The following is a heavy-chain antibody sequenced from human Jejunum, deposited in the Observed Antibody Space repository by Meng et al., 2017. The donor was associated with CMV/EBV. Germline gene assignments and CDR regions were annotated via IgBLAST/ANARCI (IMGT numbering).Heavy chain of an antibody. CDR2: IYSGGST. D-gene: IGHD6-6*01. V-gene: IGHV3-66*01. CDR3: ARDVYSSSLNWGY. Sequence: EVQLVVXXXXXVQXGXXXRLSCAASEFSASSHCLIWVRQAPGKGPEWVSIIYSGGSTYYADSVKGRFTISRDSSKNTLYLQMNSLRVEDTAVYYCARDVYSSSLNWGYWGQGTLVTVSS. J-gene: IGHJ4*02. CDR1: EFSASSHC.